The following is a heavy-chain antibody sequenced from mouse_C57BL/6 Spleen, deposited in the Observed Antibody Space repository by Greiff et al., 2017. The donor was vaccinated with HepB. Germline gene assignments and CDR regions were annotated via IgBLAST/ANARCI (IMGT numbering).Heavy chain of an antibody. CDR3: ASPPIDYFPRSFGV. J-gene: IGHJ1*03. D-gene: IGHD1-1*02. V-gene: IGHV1-55*01. Sequence: VQLQQPGAELVKPGASVKMSCKASGYTFTSYWITWVKQRPGQGLEWIGDIYPGSGSTNYNEKFKSKATLTVDTSSSTAYMQLSSLTSEDSAVYYCASPPIDYFPRSFGVGGTGTTAPFSS. CDR2: IYPGSGST. CDR1: GYTFTSYW.